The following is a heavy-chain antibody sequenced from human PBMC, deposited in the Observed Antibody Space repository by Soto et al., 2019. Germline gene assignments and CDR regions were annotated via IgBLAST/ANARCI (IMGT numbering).Heavy chain of an antibody. CDR3: AKDRGKQWLEQFDY. CDR2: IRVSDGVT. Sequence: GGSLRLSCAASGFAFSNYAMSWVRQAPGKGLEWVSSIRVSDGVTYYADSVKGRFTISRDNSENTLYLEMNSLRAEDTAQYYCAKDRGKQWLEQFDYLGQGTLVTVSS. CDR1: GFAFSNYA. J-gene: IGHJ4*02. D-gene: IGHD6-19*01. V-gene: IGHV3-23*01.